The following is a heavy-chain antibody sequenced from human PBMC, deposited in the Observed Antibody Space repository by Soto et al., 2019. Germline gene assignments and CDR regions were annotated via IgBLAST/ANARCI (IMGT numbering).Heavy chain of an antibody. Sequence: PGGSLRLSCAASGFTFSSYAMSWVRQAPGKGLEWVSAISGSGGSTYYADSVKGRFTISRDNSKNTLYLQMNSLRAEDTAVYYCAKTCSGGSCYSGSPDWFDPWGQGTLVTVSS. CDR3: AKTCSGGSCYSGSPDWFDP. D-gene: IGHD2-15*01. CDR2: ISGSGGST. V-gene: IGHV3-23*01. J-gene: IGHJ5*02. CDR1: GFTFSSYA.